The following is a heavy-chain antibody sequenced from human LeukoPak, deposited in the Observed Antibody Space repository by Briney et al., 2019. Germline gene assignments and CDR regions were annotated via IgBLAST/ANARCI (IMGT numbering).Heavy chain of an antibody. CDR2: INPNSGGT. CDR3: AREHYYDSSGYYYPSAVDY. J-gene: IGHJ4*02. Sequence: GASVKVSCKASGYTFTGYYMHWVRQAPGQGLEWMGWINPNSGGTNYAQKFQGRVTMTRDTSISTAYMELSRLRSDDTAVYYCAREHYYDSSGYYYPSAVDYWGQGTLVTVSS. D-gene: IGHD3-22*01. CDR1: GYTFTGYY. V-gene: IGHV1-2*02.